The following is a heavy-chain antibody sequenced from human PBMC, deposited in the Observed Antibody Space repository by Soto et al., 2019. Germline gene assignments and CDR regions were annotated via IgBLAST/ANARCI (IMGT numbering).Heavy chain of an antibody. V-gene: IGHV4-39*01. J-gene: IGHJ5*02. CDR3: ARLGAYSPGTFDP. D-gene: IGHD6-13*01. Sequence: PSETQSLTCTVSGGSVSSSTDSWGWIRQPPGKGLEWIGSIYYSGSTYYNPSLKSRVTISVDTSKNQFSLKLSSVTAADTAVYYCARLGAYSPGTFDPWGQGTLVTVSS. CDR2: IYYSGST. CDR1: GGSVSSSTDS.